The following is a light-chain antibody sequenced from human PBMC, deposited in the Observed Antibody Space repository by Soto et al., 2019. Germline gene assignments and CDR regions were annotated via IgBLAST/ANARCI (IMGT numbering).Light chain of an antibody. CDR1: QSIGNNY. CDR3: QQYGSSPR. V-gene: IGKV3-20*01. Sequence: EIVLTQSPDTLSLSPGERATLSCRASQSIGNNYLAWYQQKPGQAPRLLIYGASSRATGIPDRFSGSGSGTDFTLTISRLEPEDFAVYYCQQYGSSPRFGGGTKVEIK. J-gene: IGKJ4*01. CDR2: GAS.